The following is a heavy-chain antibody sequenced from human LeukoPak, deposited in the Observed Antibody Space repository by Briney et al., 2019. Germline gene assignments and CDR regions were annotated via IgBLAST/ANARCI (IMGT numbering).Heavy chain of an antibody. CDR3: ARGQYSGTYLSYFDY. Sequence: GESLKISCKGSGYSFTSFWIAWVRQMPGKGLEWMGIIYPGDSDTRYSPSFEGQVTFSADKSISTAYLQWSSLKASDTAMYYCARGQYSGTYLSYFDYWAQGTLVTVSS. J-gene: IGHJ4*02. V-gene: IGHV5-51*01. D-gene: IGHD1-26*01. CDR2: IYPGDSDT. CDR1: GYSFTSFW.